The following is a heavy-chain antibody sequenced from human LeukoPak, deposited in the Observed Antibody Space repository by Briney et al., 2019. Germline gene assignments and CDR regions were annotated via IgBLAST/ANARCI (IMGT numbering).Heavy chain of an antibody. J-gene: IGHJ4*02. CDR2: IYSSGST. D-gene: IGHD6-19*01. Sequence: SETLSLTCTFSGGSIRSSNYYWGWIRQPPGKGLDWIGSIYSSGSTYYNPSLKSRVTISIDTSKNQFSLKVSSVTAADTAVYYCARGKVVAGTPGQNSWDYWGQGTLVTVSS. CDR3: ARGKVVAGTPGQNSWDY. CDR1: GGSIRSSNYY. V-gene: IGHV4-39*07.